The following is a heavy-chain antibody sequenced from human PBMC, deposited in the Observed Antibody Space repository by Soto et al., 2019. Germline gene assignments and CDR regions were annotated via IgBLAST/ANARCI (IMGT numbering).Heavy chain of an antibody. Sequence: QVQLQESGPGLVKPSQTLSLTCTVSGGSISSGDYYWSWIRQPPGKGLEWIGYIYYSGSTYYNPPLKSRVTIXVXTXXNQFSLKLSSVTAADTAVYYCARAFDILTRYYFDYWGQGTLVTVSS. CDR1: GGSISSGDYY. J-gene: IGHJ4*02. D-gene: IGHD3-9*01. CDR2: IYYSGST. V-gene: IGHV4-30-4*01. CDR3: ARAFDILTRYYFDY.